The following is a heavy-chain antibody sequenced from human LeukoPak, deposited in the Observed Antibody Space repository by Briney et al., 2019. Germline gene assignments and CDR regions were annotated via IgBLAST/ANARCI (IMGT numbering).Heavy chain of an antibody. J-gene: IGHJ5*02. CDR3: ARDMIRHCSSTSCYLNH. Sequence: SVKVSCKASGGTFSSYAISWVRQAPGQGLEWMGGIIPIFGTANYAQKFQGRVTITADESPSTAYMELSSLRSEDTAVYYCARDMIRHCSSTSCYLNHWGQGTLVTVSS. V-gene: IGHV1-69*13. D-gene: IGHD2-2*01. CDR2: IIPIFGTA. CDR1: GGTFSSYA.